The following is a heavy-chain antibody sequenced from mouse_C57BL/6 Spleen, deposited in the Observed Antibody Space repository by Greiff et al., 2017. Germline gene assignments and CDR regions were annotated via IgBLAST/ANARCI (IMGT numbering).Heavy chain of an antibody. CDR2: IYPGDGDT. D-gene: IGHD1-1*01. CDR1: GYAFSSYW. J-gene: IGHJ2*01. Sequence: QVQLQQSGAELVKPGASVKISCKASGYAFSSYWMNWVKQRPGKGLEWIGQIYPGDGDTNYNGKFKGKATLTADKSSSTAYMQLSSLTSEDSAVYCCARGMVLPHYFDDWGQGTTLTVSS. V-gene: IGHV1-80*01. CDR3: ARGMVLPHYFDD.